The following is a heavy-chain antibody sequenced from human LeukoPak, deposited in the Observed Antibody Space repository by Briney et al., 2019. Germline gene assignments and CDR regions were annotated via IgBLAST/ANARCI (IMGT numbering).Heavy chain of an antibody. CDR3: AKGSRSIAVDNLCDY. CDR1: GFTFSSYW. Sequence: PGGSLRLSCAASGFTFSSYWMHWVRQAPGKGPVWVSRIDSDGSSISYADSVKGRFTISRDNSKNTLYLQMNSLRAEDTAVYYCAKGSRSIAVDNLCDYWGQGTLVTVSS. J-gene: IGHJ4*02. V-gene: IGHV3-74*01. D-gene: IGHD6-6*01. CDR2: IDSDGSSI.